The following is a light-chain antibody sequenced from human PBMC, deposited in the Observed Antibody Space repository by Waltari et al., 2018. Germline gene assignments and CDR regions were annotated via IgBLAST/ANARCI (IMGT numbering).Light chain of an antibody. CDR2: GAS. V-gene: IGKV3-20*01. J-gene: IGKJ1*01. CDR1: QSVSGSK. CDR3: QQYGSSPT. Sequence: EIVLTQSPGTLSLSPGERATLSCRASQSVSGSKLAWYQQKPGQAPRILIYGASTRATGIPDRFSGSGSGTDFTVTISGLEPEDFAVYFCQQYGSSPTFGQGTKVEV.